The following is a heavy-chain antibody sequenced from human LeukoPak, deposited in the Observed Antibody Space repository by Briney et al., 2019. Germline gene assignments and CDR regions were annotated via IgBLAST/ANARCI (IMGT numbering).Heavy chain of an antibody. J-gene: IGHJ4*02. V-gene: IGHV3-7*05. CDR2: IKQDGSEK. D-gene: IGHD3-10*01. Sequence: GGSLRLSCAASGFTFSSYWMSWVRQAPGKGLEWVANIKQDGSEKYYVDSVKGRFTISRDNAKNSLYLQMNSLRAEDTAVYYCARRGSGFGERLIDYWGQGTLVTVSS. CDR1: GFTFSSYW. CDR3: ARRGSGFGERLIDY.